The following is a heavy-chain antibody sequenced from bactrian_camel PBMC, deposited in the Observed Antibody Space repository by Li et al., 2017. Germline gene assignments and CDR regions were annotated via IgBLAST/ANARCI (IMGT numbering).Heavy chain of an antibody. CDR2: IASDGST. J-gene: IGHJ4*01. V-gene: IGHV3S55*01. D-gene: IGHD5*01. Sequence: HVQLVESGGGLMQPGGSLRLSSATSGFTDSSCCMAWYRQAPGKEYELVSSIASDGSTVYADHVKGRFTISKDNTENTLYLQMNSLKTEDTAVYYCAAAGGSAWGQGTQVTVS. CDR1: GFTDSSCC. CDR3: AAAGGSA.